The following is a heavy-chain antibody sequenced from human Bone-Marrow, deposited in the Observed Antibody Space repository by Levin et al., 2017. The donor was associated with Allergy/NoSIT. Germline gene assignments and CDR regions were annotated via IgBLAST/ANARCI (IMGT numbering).Heavy chain of an antibody. Sequence: SLTTTGVGVAWIRQPPGKALEWIAIVYWDNDKKYGPSLNGRLSITKDTSKNQVVLMMTNVDPADTASYFCAHVVIIYGGVIGDEAFDIWGPGTMVTVSS. V-gene: IGHV2-5*05. D-gene: IGHD3-16*02. CDR3: AHVVIIYGGVIGDEAFDI. CDR2: VYWDNDK. J-gene: IGHJ3*02. CDR1: SLTTTGVG.